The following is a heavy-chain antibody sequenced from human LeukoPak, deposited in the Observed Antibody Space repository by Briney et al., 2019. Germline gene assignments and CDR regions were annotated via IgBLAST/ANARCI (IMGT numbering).Heavy chain of an antibody. CDR3: ARGGVVYYDSSGYFFDY. D-gene: IGHD3-22*01. J-gene: IGHJ4*02. CDR1: GYSFTSYW. Sequence: GESLKISCKGSGYSFTSYWIGWVRQMPGKGLEWMGIIYPGDSDTRYSPSFQGQVTISADKSISTAYLQWSSLKASDTAMYYCARGGVVYYDSSGYFFDYWGQGTLVTVSS. CDR2: IYPGDSDT. V-gene: IGHV5-51*01.